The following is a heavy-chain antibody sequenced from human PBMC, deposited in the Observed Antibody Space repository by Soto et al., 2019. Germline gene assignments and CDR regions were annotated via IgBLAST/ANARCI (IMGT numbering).Heavy chain of an antibody. CDR2: INHRGSS. CDR1: GGSLSGYY. Sequence: PSETLSLSCAVNGGSLSGYYWSWIRQSPGKGLEWIGEINHRGSSDYNPSPKSRVTLSIDASMNHVTLELSSVTAADAAVYYCPGSCHRNSLSGLDVWAPGTALTVSS. D-gene: IGHD1-7*01. CDR3: PGSCHRNSLSGLDV. J-gene: IGHJ6*02. V-gene: IGHV4-34*01.